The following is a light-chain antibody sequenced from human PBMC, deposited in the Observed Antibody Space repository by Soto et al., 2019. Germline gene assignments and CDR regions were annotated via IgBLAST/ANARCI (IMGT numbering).Light chain of an antibody. CDR1: QSVSSSF. CDR2: GAS. Sequence: EIVLTQSPGTLSLSPGERATLSCRASQSVSSSFLAWYQQKPGQAPRLLIYGASIRATGIPDRFSGSGSGIDFTLTISRLEPEDFAVYYCQQYGSSPPWTFGQGTKVEIK. CDR3: QQYGSSPPWT. V-gene: IGKV3-20*01. J-gene: IGKJ1*01.